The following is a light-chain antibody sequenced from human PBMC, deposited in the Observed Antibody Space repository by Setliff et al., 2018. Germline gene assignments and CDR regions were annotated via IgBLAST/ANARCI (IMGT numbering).Light chain of an antibody. J-gene: IGKJ1*01. CDR1: QSVSSN. CDR2: GAS. V-gene: IGKV3-15*01. Sequence: EIVMTQSPATLSVSPGERATLSCRASQSVSSNLAWYQQKPGQAPRLLIYGASTRATGIAARFSGSGSGTEFTLTISSMQSEDFAVYYCQQYNDWPPCTFGQGTKVDIK. CDR3: QQYNDWPPCT.